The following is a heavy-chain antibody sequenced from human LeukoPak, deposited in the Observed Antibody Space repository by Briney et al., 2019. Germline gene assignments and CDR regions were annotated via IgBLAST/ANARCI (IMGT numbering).Heavy chain of an antibody. CDR1: GFTFSSYA. J-gene: IGHJ4*02. Sequence: PGGSLRLSCAASGFTFSSYAMSWVRQAPGEGLEWVSAISGSGGSTYHAASVKGRFTISRDNSKNTLYLQMNSLRAEDTAVYYCANDAVGGGFGELAPYFDYWGQGTLVTVSS. D-gene: IGHD3-10*01. V-gene: IGHV3-23*01. CDR2: ISGSGGST. CDR3: ANDAVGGGFGELAPYFDY.